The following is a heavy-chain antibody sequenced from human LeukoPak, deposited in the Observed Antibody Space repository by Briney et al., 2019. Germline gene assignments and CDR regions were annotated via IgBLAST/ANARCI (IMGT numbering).Heavy chain of an antibody. D-gene: IGHD1-1*01. V-gene: IGHV4-59*08. Sequence: PSETLSLTCTVSDGSINSYYWGWIRQPPGKGLEWIGWIYHDGITSYNPSLKSRVTISVDKSRNQFSLEVRSVTAADTAVYYCARWNDGWEFDYWGQGTLVSVSS. CDR2: IYHDGIT. CDR3: ARWNDGWEFDY. J-gene: IGHJ4*02. CDR1: DGSINSYY.